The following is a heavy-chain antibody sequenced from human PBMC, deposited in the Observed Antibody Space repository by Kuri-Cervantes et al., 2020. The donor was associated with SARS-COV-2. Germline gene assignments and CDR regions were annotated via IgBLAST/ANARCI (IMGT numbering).Heavy chain of an antibody. D-gene: IGHD3-3*01. CDR3: TTAPIFGVGGLNFDY. V-gene: IGHV3-15*07. CDR1: GFTFSNAW. Sequence: GESLKISCAASGFTFSNAWMNWVRQAPGKGLEWVGRIKSKTDGGTTDYAAPVKGRFTISRDDSKNTLYLQMNSLKTEDTAVYYCTTAPIFGVGGLNFDYWGQGTLVTVSS. J-gene: IGHJ4*02. CDR2: IKSKTDGGTT.